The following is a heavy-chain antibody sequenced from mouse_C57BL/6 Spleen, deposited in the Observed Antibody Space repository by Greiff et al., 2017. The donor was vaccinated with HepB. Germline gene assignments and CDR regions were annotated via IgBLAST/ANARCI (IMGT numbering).Heavy chain of an antibody. CDR1: GYTFTDYE. V-gene: IGHV1-15*01. D-gene: IGHD1-2*01. J-gene: IGHJ2*01. CDR3: TTAWTFDY. Sequence: QVTLKESGAELVRPGASVTLSCKASGYTFTDYEMHWVKQTPVHGLEWIGAIDPETGGTAYNQKFKGKAILTADKSSSTAYMELRSLTSEDSAVYYCTTAWTFDYWGQGTTLTVSS. CDR2: IDPETGGT.